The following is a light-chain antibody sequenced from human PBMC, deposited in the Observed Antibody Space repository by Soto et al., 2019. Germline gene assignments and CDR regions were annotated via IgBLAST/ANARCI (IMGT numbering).Light chain of an antibody. J-gene: IGKJ1*01. V-gene: IGKV3-11*01. CDR1: ENVRTF. CDR2: GAS. Sequence: EVVLTQSPATLSLSPVERATLSCRASENVRTFVDWYQQKPGQAPRLLIYGASNRATGIPARFSGSGSGTDFTLTISDLEPEDFAVYYCQQHSHWPPWTFGQGTKVDIK. CDR3: QQHSHWPPWT.